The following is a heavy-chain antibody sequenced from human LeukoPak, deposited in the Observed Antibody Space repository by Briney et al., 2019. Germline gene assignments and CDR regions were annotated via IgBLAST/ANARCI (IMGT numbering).Heavy chain of an antibody. J-gene: IGHJ4*02. V-gene: IGHV3-20*04. CDR3: ARSTQQQLAPDY. CDR2: INWNGGST. CDR1: GFTFDDYG. D-gene: IGHD6-13*01. Sequence: GSLRLSCAASGFTFDDYGMSWVRQAPGKGLEWVSGINWNGGSTGYADSVKGRFTISRDNAKNSLYLQTNSLRAEDTALYYCARSTQQQLAPDYWGQGTLVTVSS.